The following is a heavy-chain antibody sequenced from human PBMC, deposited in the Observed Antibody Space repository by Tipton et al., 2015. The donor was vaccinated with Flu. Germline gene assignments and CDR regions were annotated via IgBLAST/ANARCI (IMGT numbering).Heavy chain of an antibody. D-gene: IGHD3-22*01. V-gene: IGHV4-59*01. J-gene: IGHJ4*02. CDR2: IYYSGST. CDR3: ASQRVYYDSTFDY. CDR1: GGSISSYY. Sequence: TLSLTCTVSGGSISSYYWSWIRQPPGKGLEWIGYIYYSGSTNYNPPLKSRVTISVDTSKNQFSLKLSSVTAADTAVYYCASQRVYYDSTFDYWGQGTLVTVSS.